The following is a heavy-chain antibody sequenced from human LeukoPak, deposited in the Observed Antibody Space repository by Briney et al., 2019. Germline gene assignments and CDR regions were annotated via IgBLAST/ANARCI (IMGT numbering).Heavy chain of an antibody. D-gene: IGHD1-26*01. CDR1: GGSISSSGYC. V-gene: IGHV4-39*01. J-gene: IGHJ5*02. CDR2: IYYSGST. Sequence: SETLSLTCTVSGGSISSSGYCWGWIRQPPGKGLEWIASIYYSGSTYYNPSLKSRVTISVDPSKNQLSLKLSSLTAADTAVYYCARHEYSGSYYGLSWFDPWGQGTLVTVSS. CDR3: ARHEYSGSYYGLSWFDP.